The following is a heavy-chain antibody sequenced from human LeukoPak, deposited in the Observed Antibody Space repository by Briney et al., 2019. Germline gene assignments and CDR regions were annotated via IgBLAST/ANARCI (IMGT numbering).Heavy chain of an antibody. D-gene: IGHD1-26*01. CDR2: ISGSGGST. CDR3: AKGGTEWELLIAFDI. CDR1: GFTFSSYA. J-gene: IGHJ3*02. V-gene: IGHV3-23*01. Sequence: GGSLRLSCAASGFTFSSYAMSWVRQAPGKGLEWVSAISGSGGSTYYADSMKGRFTISRDNSKNTLYLQMNSLRAEDTAVYYCAKGGTEWELLIAFDIWGRGTMVTVSS.